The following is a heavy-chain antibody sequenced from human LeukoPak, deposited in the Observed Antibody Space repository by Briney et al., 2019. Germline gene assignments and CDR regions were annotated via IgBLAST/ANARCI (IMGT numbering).Heavy chain of an antibody. CDR2: ISAYNGNT. CDR3: ARGRGARGYSYYTGQENWFDP. CDR1: GYTFTSYG. V-gene: IGHV1-18*04. Sequence: ASVMVSCKASGYTFTSYGISWVRQAPGQGLEWMGWISAYNGNTNYAQKLQGRVTMTTDTSTSTAYMELRSLRSDDTAVYYCARGRGARGYSYYTGQENWFDPWGQGTLVTVSS. D-gene: IGHD5-18*01. J-gene: IGHJ5*02.